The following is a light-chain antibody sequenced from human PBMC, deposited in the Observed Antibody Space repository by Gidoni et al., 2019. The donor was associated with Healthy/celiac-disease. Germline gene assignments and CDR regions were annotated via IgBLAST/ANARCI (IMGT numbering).Light chain of an antibody. V-gene: IGKV3-20*01. J-gene: IGKJ1*01. CDR2: AAS. Sequence: DIVLTQSPGTLSLSPGERATLSCRASQSVSSSYLYWYQQKPGQAPRLLLYAASSRATGITDRFSGSGSGTDFTLTISRLEPEDFAVYYCQQYGSSPWTFGQXTKVEIK. CDR1: QSVSSSY. CDR3: QQYGSSPWT.